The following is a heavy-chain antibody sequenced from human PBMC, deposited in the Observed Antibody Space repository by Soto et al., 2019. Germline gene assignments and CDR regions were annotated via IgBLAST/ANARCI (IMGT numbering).Heavy chain of an antibody. CDR3: ARSYCSSTSCYLDDAFDI. CDR1: GYTFTSYD. D-gene: IGHD2-2*01. CDR2: MNPNSGNT. V-gene: IGHV1-8*01. Sequence: ASVKVSCKASGYTFTSYDINWVRQATGQGLEWMGWMNPNSGNTGYAQKFQGRVTMTRNTSISTAYMELSSLRSEDTAVYYCARSYCSSTSCYLDDAFDIWGQGTMVTVSS. J-gene: IGHJ3*02.